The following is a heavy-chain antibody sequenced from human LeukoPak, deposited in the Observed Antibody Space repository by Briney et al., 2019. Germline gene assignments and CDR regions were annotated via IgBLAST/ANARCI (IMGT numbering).Heavy chain of an antibody. CDR1: GGSISSSNW. CDR3: ATRDFSIWFEELTPPYGMDV. J-gene: IGHJ6*02. CDR2: IYHSGST. Sequence: PSETLSLTCAVSGGSISSSNWWSWVRQPPGKGLEWIGEIYHSGSTNYNPSLKSRVTISVDKSKNQFSLKLSSVTAADTAVTYWATRDFSIWFEELTPPYGMDVWGQGTTVTVSS. D-gene: IGHD3-10*01. V-gene: IGHV4-4*02.